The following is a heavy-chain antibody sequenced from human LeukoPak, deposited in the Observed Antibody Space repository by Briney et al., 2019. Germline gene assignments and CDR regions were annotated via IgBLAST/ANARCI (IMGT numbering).Heavy chain of an antibody. V-gene: IGHV3-33*01. Sequence: PGRSLRLSCAASGFTFSSYGMHWVRQAPCKGLEWVAVIWYDGSNKYYADSVKGRFTISRDNSKNTLYLQMNSLRAEDTAVYYCARASKTHYYDSRGYFDYWGQGTLVTVSS. D-gene: IGHD3-22*01. CDR1: GFTFSSYG. CDR3: ARASKTHYYDSRGYFDY. CDR2: IWYDGSNK. J-gene: IGHJ4*02.